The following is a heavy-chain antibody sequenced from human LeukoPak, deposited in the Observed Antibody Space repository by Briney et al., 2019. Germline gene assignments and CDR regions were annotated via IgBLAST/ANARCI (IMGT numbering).Heavy chain of an antibody. CDR1: GASIRHYY. Sequence: PSETLSLTCTVSGASIRHYYWSWIRQPAGKGLEWIGRIIPSGSTNFNPSLKSRVTMSVDTSKNQFSLKLNSVTAADTAVYYCAKEGATPGPDFDYWGQGTLVTVSS. D-gene: IGHD1-26*01. V-gene: IGHV4-4*07. CDR2: IIPSGST. CDR3: AKEGATPGPDFDY. J-gene: IGHJ4*02.